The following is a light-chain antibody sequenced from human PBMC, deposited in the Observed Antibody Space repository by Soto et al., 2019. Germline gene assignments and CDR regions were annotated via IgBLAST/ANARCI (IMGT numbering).Light chain of an antibody. CDR1: GRDIGAYIF. V-gene: IGLV2-14*03. CDR3: ASFTTRTTYV. CDR2: EVF. J-gene: IGLJ1*01. Sequence: LTQPASVSGSPGQSITISCSGTGRDIGAYIFVSWYQQHPGKAPKLLLYEVFNRPSGVSNRFSGSKSGNTASLTISGLQAEDEAEYFCASFTTRTTYVFGTGTKVTVL.